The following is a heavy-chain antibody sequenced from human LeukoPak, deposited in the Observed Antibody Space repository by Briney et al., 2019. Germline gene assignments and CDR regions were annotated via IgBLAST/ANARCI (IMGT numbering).Heavy chain of an antibody. J-gene: IGHJ5*02. D-gene: IGHD3-22*01. Sequence: PSETLSLTCTVSGGSISSSSYYWGWIRQPPGKGLEWIGSIYYSGSTYYNPSLKSRVTISVDTSKNQFSLKLSSVTAADTAVYYCARAGFYYDSSGYSKLNWFDPWGQGTLVTVSS. CDR2: IYYSGST. CDR3: ARAGFYYDSSGYSKLNWFDP. V-gene: IGHV4-39*07. CDR1: GGSISSSSYY.